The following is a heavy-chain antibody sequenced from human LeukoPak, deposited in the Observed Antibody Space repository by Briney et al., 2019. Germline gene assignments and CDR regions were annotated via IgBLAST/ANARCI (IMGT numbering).Heavy chain of an antibody. Sequence: SVKVPCKASGGTFSSYAISWVRQALGQGLEWMGRIIPIFGTANYAQKFQGRVTITTDESTSTAYMELSSLRSEDTAVYYCARKGYCTNGVCYPSNWFDPWGQGTLVTVSS. CDR3: ARKGYCTNGVCYPSNWFDP. V-gene: IGHV1-69*05. CDR1: GGTFSSYA. J-gene: IGHJ5*02. D-gene: IGHD2-8*01. CDR2: IIPIFGTA.